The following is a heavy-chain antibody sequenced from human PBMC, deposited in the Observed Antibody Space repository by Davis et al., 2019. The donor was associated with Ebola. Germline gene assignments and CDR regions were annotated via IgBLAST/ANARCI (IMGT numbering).Heavy chain of an antibody. J-gene: IGHJ4*02. Sequence: ASVKVSCKASGYTFTSYDINWVRQAPGQGLEWMGWINPNSGGTNYAQKFQGWVTMTRDTSISTAYMELSRLRSDDTAVYYCARGYFAPDYWGQGTLVTVSS. D-gene: IGHD5-18*01. CDR1: GYTFTSYD. V-gene: IGHV1-2*04. CDR3: ARGYFAPDY. CDR2: INPNSGGT.